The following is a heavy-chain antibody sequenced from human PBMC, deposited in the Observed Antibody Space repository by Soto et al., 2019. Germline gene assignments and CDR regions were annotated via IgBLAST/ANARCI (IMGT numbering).Heavy chain of an antibody. V-gene: IGHV1-18*03. CDR1: GYTSSSYG. D-gene: IGHD3-10*01. Sequence: QVQLLQSGGEVKTPGASLKVSCKAIGYTSSSYGINWVRQAPGQGLEWLGWISVFNGDTKYAQKFQGRVAITKDPGTSTAHMELRSLRSDDVAVYFCSTKDDHKEVQPYYYGMDIWGQGTTVTVSS. CDR3: STKDDHKEVQPYYYGMDI. J-gene: IGHJ6*02. CDR2: ISVFNGDT.